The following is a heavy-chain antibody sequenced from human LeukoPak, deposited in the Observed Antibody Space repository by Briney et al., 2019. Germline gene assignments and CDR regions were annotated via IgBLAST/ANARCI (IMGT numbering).Heavy chain of an antibody. J-gene: IGHJ4*02. CDR2: IDPRDGGT. D-gene: IGHD1-26*01. V-gene: IGHV1-2*02. Sequence: GASVKVSCKPSGYTFTDYSTHWVRQAPGQGLEWMGWIDPRDGGTKYAQKFQGRVTMTRDTSISTAYMELSSLRSDDTAIYYCAKIGVSGSYWDFDSWGQGTLVTVSS. CDR3: AKIGVSGSYWDFDS. CDR1: GYTFTDYS.